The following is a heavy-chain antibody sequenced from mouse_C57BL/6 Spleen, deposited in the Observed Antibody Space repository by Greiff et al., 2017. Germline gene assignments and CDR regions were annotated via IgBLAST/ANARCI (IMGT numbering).Heavy chain of an antibody. J-gene: IGHJ2*01. D-gene: IGHD1-1*01. V-gene: IGHV1-82*01. Sequence: QVQLQQSGPELVKPGASVKISCKASGYAFSSSWMNWVKQRPGKGLEWIGRIYPGDGDTNYNGKFKGKATLTADKSSSTAYMQLSSMTSEDSAVYFCARGDYYGSRGPYYCDYWGQGTTLTVSA. CDR2: IYPGDGDT. CDR3: ARGDYYGSRGPYYCDY. CDR1: GYAFSSSW.